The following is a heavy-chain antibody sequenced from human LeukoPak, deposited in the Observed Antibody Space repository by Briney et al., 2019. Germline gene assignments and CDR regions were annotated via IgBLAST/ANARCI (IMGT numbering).Heavy chain of an antibody. CDR1: GFTVSSNY. V-gene: IGHV3-53*01. J-gene: IGHJ6*02. D-gene: IGHD3-22*01. Sequence: GSLRLSCAASGFTVSSNYMSWVRQAPGKGLEWVSVIYSGGSTYYADSVKGRFSISRDNSKNTLYLQMNSLRAEDTAVYYCARDAPDNYYYYGMDVWGQGTTVTVSS. CDR2: IYSGGST. CDR3: ARDAPDNYYYYGMDV.